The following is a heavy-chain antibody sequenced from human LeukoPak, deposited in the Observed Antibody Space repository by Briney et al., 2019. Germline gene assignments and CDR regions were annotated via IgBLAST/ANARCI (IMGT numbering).Heavy chain of an antibody. CDR3: ARRRAVAGVNWFDP. J-gene: IGHJ5*02. CDR1: GYTFISYG. V-gene: IGHV1-18*01. CDR2: TSTHNGYT. D-gene: IGHD6-19*01. Sequence: ASVKVSCKASGYTFISYGISWVRQAPGQGLEWMGWTSTHNGYTKYAQKFQGRVTMTTDTSMSTAYMELRSLRSDDTAVYYCARRRAVAGVNWFDPWGQGTLVTVSS.